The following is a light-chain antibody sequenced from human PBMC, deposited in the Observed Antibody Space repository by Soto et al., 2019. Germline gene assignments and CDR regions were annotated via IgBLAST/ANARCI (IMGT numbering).Light chain of an antibody. Sequence: EIVLTQSPGTLSLSPGERAALSCRASKRVHNAYLAWYQQKPGRAPRLVIYGASKRATGIPDRFSGIGSGTDFTLTISRLEPEDLGVYYRHQYGSSPCTLGHGTKVESK. CDR1: KRVHNAY. V-gene: IGKV3-20*01. CDR2: GAS. CDR3: HQYGSSPCT. J-gene: IGKJ1*01.